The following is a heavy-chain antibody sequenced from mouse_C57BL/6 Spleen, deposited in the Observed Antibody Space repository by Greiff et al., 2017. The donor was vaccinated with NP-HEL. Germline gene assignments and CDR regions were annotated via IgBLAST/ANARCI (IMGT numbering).Heavy chain of an antibody. V-gene: IGHV1-19*01. CDR2: INPYNGGT. CDR1: GYTFTDYY. Sequence: VQLKESGPVLVKPGASVKMSCKASGYTFTDYYMNWVKQSHGKSLEWIGVINPYNGGTSYNQKFKGKATLTVDKSSSTAYMELNSLTSEDSAVYYCARPLTGTRAMDYWGQGTSVTVSS. CDR3: ARPLTGTRAMDY. J-gene: IGHJ4*01. D-gene: IGHD4-1*01.